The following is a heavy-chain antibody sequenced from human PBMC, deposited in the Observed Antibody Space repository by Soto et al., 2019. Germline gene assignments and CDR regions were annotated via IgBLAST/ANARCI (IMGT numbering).Heavy chain of an antibody. CDR2: IIPIFGTA. CDR1: GGTFSSYA. CDR3: ARASAIFGVVIPMYYYYGMDV. Sequence: SVKVSCQASGGTFSSYAISWVRQAPGQGLEWMGGIIPIFGTANYAQKFQGRVTITADESTSTAYMELSSLRSEDTAVYYCARASAIFGVVIPMYYYYGMDVWGQGTTVTVSS. J-gene: IGHJ6*02. V-gene: IGHV1-69*13. D-gene: IGHD3-3*01.